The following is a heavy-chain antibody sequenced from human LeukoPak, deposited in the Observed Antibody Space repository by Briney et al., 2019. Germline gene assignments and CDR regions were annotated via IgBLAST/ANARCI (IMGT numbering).Heavy chain of an antibody. J-gene: IGHJ4*02. CDR1: GFTFSSDA. CDR2: ISGSGGST. CDR3: AKRLGLWSGYYNDY. Sequence: GGSLRLSCAASGFTFSSDAMSWVRQAPGKGLEWVSAISGSGGSTYYADSVKGRFTISRDNSKNTLYLQMNSLRAEDTAVYYCAKRLGLWSGYYNDYWGQGTLVTVSS. D-gene: IGHD3-3*01. V-gene: IGHV3-23*01.